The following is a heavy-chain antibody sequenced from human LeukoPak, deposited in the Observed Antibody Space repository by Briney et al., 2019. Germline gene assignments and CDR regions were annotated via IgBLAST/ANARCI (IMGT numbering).Heavy chain of an antibody. Sequence: SKTLSLTCTVSGGSISSYYWSWIRQPPGKGLEWIGYIYYSGSTNYNPSLKSRVTISVDTSKNQFSLKLSSVTAADTAVYYCARESVVTGTFDYWGQGTLVTVSS. V-gene: IGHV4-59*01. CDR1: GGSISSYY. CDR3: ARESVVTGTFDY. J-gene: IGHJ4*02. CDR2: IYYSGST. D-gene: IGHD3-22*01.